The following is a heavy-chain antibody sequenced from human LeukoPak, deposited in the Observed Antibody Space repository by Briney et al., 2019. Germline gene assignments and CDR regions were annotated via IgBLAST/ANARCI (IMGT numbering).Heavy chain of an antibody. D-gene: IGHD2-15*01. CDR2: INPNSGGT. Sequence: ASVNVSCKASGYTFTGYYMHWVRQAPGQGLEWMGRINPNSGGTNYAQKFQGRVTMTRDTSISTAYMELSRLRSDDTAVYYCARGWPRRSGGTYNDYWGQGTLVTVSS. CDR1: GYTFTGYY. J-gene: IGHJ4*02. V-gene: IGHV1-2*06. CDR3: ARGWPRRSGGTYNDY.